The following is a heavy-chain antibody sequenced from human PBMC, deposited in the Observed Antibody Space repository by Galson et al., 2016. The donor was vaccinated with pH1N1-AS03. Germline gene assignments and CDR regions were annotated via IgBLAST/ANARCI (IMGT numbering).Heavy chain of an antibody. Sequence: SLRLSCAASGFTFSSYSMPWVRQAPGKGLEWVSFIRNSGSHISYGDSVKGRFTVSRDNAKNSLYLQMNSLRAEDTAVYYCARGNYYDVDLREYYFDYWGQGTLVTVSS. CDR2: IRNSGSHI. D-gene: IGHD3-22*01. J-gene: IGHJ4*02. CDR3: ARGNYYDVDLREYYFDY. V-gene: IGHV3-21*01. CDR1: GFTFSSYS.